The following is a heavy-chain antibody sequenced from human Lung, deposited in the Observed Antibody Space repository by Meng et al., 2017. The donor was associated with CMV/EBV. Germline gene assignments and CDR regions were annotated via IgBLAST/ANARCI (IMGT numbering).Heavy chain of an antibody. CDR3: ARTSGTYNYIY. CDR2: INTGNGDT. CDR1: GYTFISYA. D-gene: IGHD3-10*01. J-gene: IGHJ4*02. Sequence: SCKASGYTFISYAMHWVRQAHGQRLEWMGWINTGNGDTEYSRNFQGRVTITRDTSASTAFMELSSLNSEDTAVYYCARTSGTYNYIYWGQGTLVTVSS. V-gene: IGHV1-3*04.